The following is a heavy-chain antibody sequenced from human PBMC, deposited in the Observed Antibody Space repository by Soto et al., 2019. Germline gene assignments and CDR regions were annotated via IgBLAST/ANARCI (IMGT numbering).Heavy chain of an antibody. CDR2: VSYDGSDK. CDR1: GFTFSNYG. D-gene: IGHD3-16*01. CDR3: ARDTPLIDGGSDMDV. V-gene: IGHV3-30*03. Sequence: QVQVVESGGGVVQPGRSLRLSCAASGFTFSNYGMHWVRQAPGKGLEWVTFVSYDGSDKFYADSVKGRFTVSRDNSENTLFLQMNSLISEDTGVYYCARDTPLIDGGSDMDVWGQGATVTVSS. J-gene: IGHJ6*02.